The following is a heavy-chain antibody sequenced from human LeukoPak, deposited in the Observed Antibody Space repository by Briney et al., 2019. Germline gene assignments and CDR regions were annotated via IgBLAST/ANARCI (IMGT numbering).Heavy chain of an antibody. J-gene: IGHJ4*02. CDR3: ASANCGGDCSYDY. V-gene: IGHV3-53*01. CDR2: IYSDGST. CDR1: GFTVSSNY. Sequence: GGSLRLSCAASGFTVSSNYMSWVRQAPGKGLEWVSVIYSDGSTYYADSVKGRFTISRDNSKNTLYLQINSLRAEDTAVYYCASANCGGDCSYDYWGQGTLVTVSS. D-gene: IGHD2-21*02.